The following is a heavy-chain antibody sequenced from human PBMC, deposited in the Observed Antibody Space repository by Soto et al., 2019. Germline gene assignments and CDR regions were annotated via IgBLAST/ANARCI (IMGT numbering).Heavy chain of an antibody. J-gene: IGHJ4*02. D-gene: IGHD3-9*01. CDR3: ARTGGYFDWLPPYYFDY. CDR1: GGSVSNNNYY. CDR2: IYYSGST. Sequence: LETLSLTCTVSGGSVSNNNYYWGWIRQPPGKGLEWIGDIYYSGSTNYNPSLKRRVTISVDTSKNQFSLKPSSVTAADTAVYYCARTGGYFDWLPPYYFDYWGQGTLVTVSS. V-gene: IGHV4-61*05.